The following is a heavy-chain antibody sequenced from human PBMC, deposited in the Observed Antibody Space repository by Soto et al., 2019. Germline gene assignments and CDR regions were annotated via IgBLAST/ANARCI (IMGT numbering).Heavy chain of an antibody. CDR2: ISGSGDST. V-gene: IGHV3-23*01. CDR1: GFTFSSYA. D-gene: IGHD1-26*01. J-gene: IGHJ4*02. Sequence: EVQRLESGGGLVQPGGSLRLSCAASGFTFSSYAMRWVRQAPVKWLEWVSAISGSGDSTYYADTVKGRFTISRDNYKNTIYLQMNSMRAEDTAVYYCARRGSGSYYDYWGQVTLVTVSS. CDR3: ARRGSGSYYDY.